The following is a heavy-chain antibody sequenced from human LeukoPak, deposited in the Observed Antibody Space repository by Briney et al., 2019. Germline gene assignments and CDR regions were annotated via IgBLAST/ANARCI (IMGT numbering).Heavy chain of an antibody. D-gene: IGHD7-27*01. CDR3: ASGPWDWFDP. V-gene: IGHV4-39*01. CDR1: GGSMSSSSYY. J-gene: IGHJ5*02. CDR2: IYYSGST. Sequence: SETLRLTCTVSGGSMSSSSYYWGWIRQPPGKGLEWIGSIYYSGSTYYNPSLKSRVTISVDTSKNQFSLKLSSVTAADTAVYYCASGPWDWFDPWGQGTLVTVSS.